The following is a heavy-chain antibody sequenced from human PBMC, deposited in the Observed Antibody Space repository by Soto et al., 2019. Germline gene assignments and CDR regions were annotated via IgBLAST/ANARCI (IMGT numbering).Heavy chain of an antibody. CDR1: GYPFNNYG. V-gene: IGHV1-18*01. CDR2: ISVYNGNK. CDR3: ARVAITLIRGLKVDFYSMDV. Sequence: GSVKVYFKASGYPFNNYGITLVRQAPGQGLEWLGWISVYNGNKNYAKKVQGRVSMTADTSTSTAHMELRSLQSDDTAVYSCARVAITLIRGLKVDFYSMDVWGQGTTVTVSS. J-gene: IGHJ6*02. D-gene: IGHD3-10*01.